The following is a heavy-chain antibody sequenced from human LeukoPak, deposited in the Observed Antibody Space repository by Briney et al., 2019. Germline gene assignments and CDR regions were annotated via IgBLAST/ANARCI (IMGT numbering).Heavy chain of an antibody. Sequence: PGESLRLSCVASRFTFSSYWMNWVRQAPGKGLEWVASIKQDGSEENYVDSAKGRFTISRDNAKNSVYLQMNSLRAEDSAVYYCATGNWGSYRYIGFWGQGTLVTVSS. CDR3: ATGNWGSYRYIGF. J-gene: IGHJ4*02. CDR1: RFTFSSYW. D-gene: IGHD3-16*02. CDR2: IKQDGSEE. V-gene: IGHV3-7*01.